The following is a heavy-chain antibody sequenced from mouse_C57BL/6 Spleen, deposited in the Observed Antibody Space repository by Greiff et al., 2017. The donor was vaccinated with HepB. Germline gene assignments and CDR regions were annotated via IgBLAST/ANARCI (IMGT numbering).Heavy chain of an antibody. CDR2: INPNNGGT. CDR1: GYTFTDYN. Sequence: EVQLQESGPELVKPGASVKMSCKASGYTFTDYNMHWVKQSHGKSLEWIGYINPNNGGTSYNQKFKGKATLTVNKSSSTAYMELRSLTSEDSAVYYCASWAGDWEDYWGQGTTLTVSS. V-gene: IGHV1-22*01. CDR3: ASWAGDWEDY. D-gene: IGHD4-1*01. J-gene: IGHJ2*01.